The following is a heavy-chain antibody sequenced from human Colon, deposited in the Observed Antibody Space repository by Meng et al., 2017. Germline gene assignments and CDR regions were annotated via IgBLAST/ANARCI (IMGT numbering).Heavy chain of an antibody. D-gene: IGHD2/OR15-2a*01. CDR1: GFTFNNYE. CDR2: ISGRDDTK. CDR3: ARLHLAAWLCNDY. Sequence: GGSLRLSCAASGFTFNNYEMSWVRQAPGKGLEWLAYISGRDDTKYYADSVKGRFTISRDNAKNSLYLQMNSLRVEDTAIYYCARLHLAAWLCNDYWGQGTLVTVSS. J-gene: IGHJ4*02. V-gene: IGHV3-48*03.